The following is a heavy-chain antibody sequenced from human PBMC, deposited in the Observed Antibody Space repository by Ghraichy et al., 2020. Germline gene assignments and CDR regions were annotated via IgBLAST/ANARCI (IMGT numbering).Heavy chain of an antibody. CDR1: GFTFSSYS. D-gene: IGHD6-13*01. CDR2: ISSSSSYI. V-gene: IGHV3-21*01. J-gene: IGHJ4*02. Sequence: LSLTCAASGFTFSSYSMNWVRQAPGKGLEWVSSISSSSSYIYYADSVKGRFTISRDNAKNSLYLQMNSLRAEDTAVYYCARDVAAAGNFDYWGQGTLVTVSS. CDR3: ARDVAAAGNFDY.